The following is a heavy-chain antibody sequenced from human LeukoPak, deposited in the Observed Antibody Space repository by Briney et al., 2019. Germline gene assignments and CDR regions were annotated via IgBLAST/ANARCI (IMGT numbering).Heavy chain of an antibody. V-gene: IGHV3-30*17. CDR3: ARTATNDGGSYYFDY. D-gene: IGHD1-26*01. J-gene: IGHJ4*02. CDR2: ISYDGRNK. CDR1: GFTFSSYA. Sequence: GGSLRLSCAASGFTFSSYAMHWVRKAPGKGLEWVEVISYDGRNKYYADSVKGRFIISRDNSKNTLYLQMNSLRAEDTAVYYCARTATNDGGSYYFDYWGQGTLVTVSS.